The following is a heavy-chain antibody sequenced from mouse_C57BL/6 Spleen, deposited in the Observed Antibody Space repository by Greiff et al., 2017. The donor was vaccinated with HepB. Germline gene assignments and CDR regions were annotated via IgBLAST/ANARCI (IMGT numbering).Heavy chain of an antibody. CDR2: ISDGGSYT. CDR1: GFTFSSYA. D-gene: IGHD1-1*01. J-gene: IGHJ1*03. Sequence: EVQGVESGGGLVKPGGSLKLSCAASGFTFSSYAMSWVRQTPEKRLEWVATISDGGSYTYYPENVKGRFTISRDNAKNNLYLQMSHLKSEDTAMYYCAREGYYGSSLWYFDVWGTGTTVTVSS. V-gene: IGHV5-4*01. CDR3: AREGYYGSSLWYFDV.